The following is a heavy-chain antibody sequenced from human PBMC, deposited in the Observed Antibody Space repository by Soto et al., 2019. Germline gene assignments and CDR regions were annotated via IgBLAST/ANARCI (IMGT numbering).Heavy chain of an antibody. Sequence: QVQLVQSGPEVKKPGASVKVSCKTSGYTFSSYTISWVRQAPGQGLEWMGWISFNNGDTKYEQKFQGRVTMTTDTSTSTAHMELRSLRSDDTAVYYCARDRDVVLVPPLTFDFYYYGRDVWGQGTTVTVYS. CDR3: ARDRDVVLVPPLTFDFYYYGRDV. CDR1: GYTFSSYT. J-gene: IGHJ6*02. D-gene: IGHD2-8*02. V-gene: IGHV1-18*04. CDR2: ISFNNGDT.